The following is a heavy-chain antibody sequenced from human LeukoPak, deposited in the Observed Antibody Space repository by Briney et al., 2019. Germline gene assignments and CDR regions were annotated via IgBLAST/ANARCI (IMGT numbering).Heavy chain of an antibody. J-gene: IGHJ4*02. D-gene: IGHD6-13*01. CDR2: IKQDGSEK. Sequence: GGSLRLSCAASGIIMTKYWMTWVRQVPGKGLEWVATIKQDGSEKYYVDSVKGRFTISRDNAKNSLYLQMNSLRAEDTAVYYCSKGVSAAGTIHYWGQGTLVTVSS. CDR1: GIIMTKYW. V-gene: IGHV3-7*01. CDR3: SKGVSAAGTIHY.